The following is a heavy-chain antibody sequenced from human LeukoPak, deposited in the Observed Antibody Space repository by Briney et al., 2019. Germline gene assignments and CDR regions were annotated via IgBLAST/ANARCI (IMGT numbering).Heavy chain of an antibody. D-gene: IGHD5-24*01. V-gene: IGHV3-23*01. CDR1: GFTLSSYA. CDR3: AKSRDGYNILDY. Sequence: GRSLRLSCAASGFTLSSYAMTWVRQAPGKGLEWVSAIIGGGDTTHYADSVKGRFTISRDNSKNTLNLQMNSLRADDTALYYCAKSRDGYNILDYWGQGTLVTVSS. J-gene: IGHJ4*02. CDR2: IIGGGDTT.